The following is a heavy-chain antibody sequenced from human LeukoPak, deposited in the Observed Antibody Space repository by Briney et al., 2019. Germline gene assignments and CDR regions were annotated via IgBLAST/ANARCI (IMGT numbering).Heavy chain of an antibody. CDR1: GGSISGFY. CDR3: ARHTRYGHYNPLDM. Sequence: PSETLSLTCTVSGGSISGFYWSWIRQPPGKELEWIGYSHTSGSTGYNPSHESRVTISVDTSKNQFSLRVTSVTVADTAVYYCARHTRYGHYNPLDMWGQGTMVTVST. J-gene: IGHJ3*02. CDR2: SHTSGST. V-gene: IGHV4-4*09. D-gene: IGHD4-17*01.